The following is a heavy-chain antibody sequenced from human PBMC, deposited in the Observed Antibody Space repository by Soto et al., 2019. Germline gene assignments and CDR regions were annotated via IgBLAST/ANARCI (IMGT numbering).Heavy chain of an antibody. CDR3: ARGAQFWFDP. CDR1: GGSLSSYY. CDR2: IYDSGIT. Sequence: SETLSLTCTVSGGSLSSYYWGWIRQPPGKGLEWIAYIYDSGITSYNPSLESRATISVDTSKNQFSLNLRSVTAADTAVYYCARGAQFWFDPWGQGTLVTVSS. J-gene: IGHJ5*02. V-gene: IGHV4-59*01.